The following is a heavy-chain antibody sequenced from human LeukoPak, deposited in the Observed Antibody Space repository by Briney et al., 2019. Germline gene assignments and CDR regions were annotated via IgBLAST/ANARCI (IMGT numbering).Heavy chain of an antibody. V-gene: IGHV4-30-4*01. J-gene: IGHJ4*02. CDR1: GGYIRSGDYY. Sequence: SQTLSLPCTVSGGYIRSGDYYWSWLRQPPGKGLGWIGYIYYCGSTYYIPSLKSRVTISVYTSKNQFSLKLSSVTAADTAVYYCARVYNGDGDYNDYCGEGNLVTVSS. CDR2: IYYCGST. D-gene: IGHD5-24*01. CDR3: ARVYNGDGDYNDY.